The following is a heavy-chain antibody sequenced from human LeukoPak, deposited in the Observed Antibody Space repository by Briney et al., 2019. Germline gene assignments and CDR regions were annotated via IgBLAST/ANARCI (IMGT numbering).Heavy chain of an antibody. Sequence: SETLSLTCAVYGGSFSGYYWSWIRQPPGKGLEWIGEINHSGSTNYNPSLKSRVTISVDTSKNQFSLELSSVTAADTAVYYCASIAVAGQRVNRYNWFDPWGQGTLVTVSS. D-gene: IGHD6-19*01. V-gene: IGHV4-34*01. J-gene: IGHJ5*02. CDR3: ASIAVAGQRVNRYNWFDP. CDR2: INHSGST. CDR1: GGSFSGYY.